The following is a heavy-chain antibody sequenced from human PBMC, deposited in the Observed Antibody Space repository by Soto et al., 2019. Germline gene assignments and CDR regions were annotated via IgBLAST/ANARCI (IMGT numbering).Heavy chain of an antibody. J-gene: IGHJ3*02. CDR3: LKDRIDDPEAFVI. D-gene: IGHD2-15*01. CDR2: ISYDGSNK. V-gene: IGHV3-30*18. CDR1: GFTFSSYG. Sequence: QPGGSLRLSCAASGFTFSSYGMHWVRQAPGKGLEWVAVISYDGSNKYYADSVKGRFTISRDNSKNTLYLQMNSLRPEDTAVYYFLKDRIDDPEAFVIWGQGTMVTVPS.